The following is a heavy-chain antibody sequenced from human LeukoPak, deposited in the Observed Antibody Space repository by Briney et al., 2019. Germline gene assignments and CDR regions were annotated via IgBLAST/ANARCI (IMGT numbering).Heavy chain of an antibody. D-gene: IGHD3-10*01. CDR1: GFTFSSYS. J-gene: IGHJ4*02. V-gene: IGHV3-21*01. CDR2: ISSSSSYI. Sequence: AGGSLRLSCAASGFTFSSYSMNWVRQAPGKGLEWVSSISSSSSYIYYADSVKGRFTISRDNAKNSLYLQMNSLRAEDTAVYYFARVFRGRGSGSLPYFDYWGQGTLVTVSS. CDR3: ARVFRGRGSGSLPYFDY.